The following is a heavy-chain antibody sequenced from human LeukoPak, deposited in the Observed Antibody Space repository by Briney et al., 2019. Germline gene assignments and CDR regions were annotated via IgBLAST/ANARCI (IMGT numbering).Heavy chain of an antibody. V-gene: IGHV3-23*01. CDR3: AKTIQWPYYFDY. Sequence: GGSLRLSCAASGFTFSSYAMSWVRQAPGKGLEWVSATTGGGGSTYYADSVKGRFTISRDNFKNALYLQMNSLRAEDTAVYYCAKTIQWPYYFDYWGQGTLVTVSS. J-gene: IGHJ4*02. CDR2: TTGGGGST. D-gene: IGHD6-19*01. CDR1: GFTFSSYA.